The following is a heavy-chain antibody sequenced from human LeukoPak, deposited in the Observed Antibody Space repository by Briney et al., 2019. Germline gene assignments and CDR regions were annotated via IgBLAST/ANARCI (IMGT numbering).Heavy chain of an antibody. V-gene: IGHV3-23*01. Sequence: GGSLRLSCAASGFTLSNFAMGWVRQAPGKGLQWVSLISANGGDTYYADSVKGRFTISTDNSKNTLYLQMNSLRAEDTALYYCTKPRGYGSGTYYDYWGQGTLVTVSS. CDR2: ISANGGDT. D-gene: IGHD3-10*01. CDR1: GFTLSNFA. J-gene: IGHJ4*02. CDR3: TKPRGYGSGTYYDY.